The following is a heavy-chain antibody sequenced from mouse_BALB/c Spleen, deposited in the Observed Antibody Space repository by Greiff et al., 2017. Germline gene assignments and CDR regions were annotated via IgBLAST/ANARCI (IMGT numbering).Heavy chain of an antibody. V-gene: IGHV5-6-5*01. CDR3: AKDQNYYGTWFAY. J-gene: IGHJ3*01. D-gene: IGHD2-1*01. Sequence: DVMLVESGGGLVKPGGSLKLSCAASGFTFSSYAMSWVRQTPEKRLEWVASISSGGSTYYPDSVKGRFTISRDNARNILYLQMSSLRSEDTAMYYCAKDQNYYGTWFAYWGQGTLVTVSA. CDR2: ISSGGST. CDR1: GFTFSSYA.